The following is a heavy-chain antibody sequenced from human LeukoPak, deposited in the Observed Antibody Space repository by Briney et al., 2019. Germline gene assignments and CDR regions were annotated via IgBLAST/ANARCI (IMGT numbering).Heavy chain of an antibody. CDR3: ARGAMVRGVRPPSNWFDP. D-gene: IGHD3-10*01. CDR2: INHSGST. Sequence: PSETLSLTRAVYGGSFSGDYWSWIRQPPGKGLEWIGEINHSGSTNYNPSLKSRVTISVDTSKNQFSLKLSSVTAADTAVYYCARGAMVRGVRPPSNWFDPWGQGTLVTVSS. J-gene: IGHJ5*02. V-gene: IGHV4-34*01. CDR1: GGSFSGDY.